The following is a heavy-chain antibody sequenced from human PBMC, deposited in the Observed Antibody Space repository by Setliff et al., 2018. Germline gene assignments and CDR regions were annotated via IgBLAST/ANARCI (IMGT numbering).Heavy chain of an antibody. CDR1: GFTFSSYA. CDR2: LNDVGHNT. J-gene: IGHJ4*02. Sequence: PGGSLRLSCAASGFTFSSYAMSWVRQAPGKGLEWVSGLNDVGHNTYYADSVKGRFTISRDNAKNTLYLQMNSLRAEDTAVYYCARIGGSYLYFDYWGQGTLVTVSS. V-gene: IGHV3-23*01. CDR3: ARIGGSYLYFDY. D-gene: IGHD1-26*01.